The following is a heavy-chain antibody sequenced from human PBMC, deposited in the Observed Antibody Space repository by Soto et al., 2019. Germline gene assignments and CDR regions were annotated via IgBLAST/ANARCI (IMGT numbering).Heavy chain of an antibody. J-gene: IGHJ4*02. CDR3: AKDHGYSGYPAINDY. D-gene: IGHD5-12*01. V-gene: IGHV3-23*01. Sequence: GGSLRLSCAASGFTFSDYAMSWVRQAPGKGLEWVSALSGNGDSTYYADSVRGRFTISRDNSRNTLYMQMNSLRAEDTAMYYCAKDHGYSGYPAINDYWGQGTLVTVSS. CDR1: GFTFSDYA. CDR2: LSGNGDST.